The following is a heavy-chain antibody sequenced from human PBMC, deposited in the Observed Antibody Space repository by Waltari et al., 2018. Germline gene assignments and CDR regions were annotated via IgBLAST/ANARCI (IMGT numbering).Heavy chain of an antibody. CDR1: GDSISGYY. CDR2: VYYIGTT. J-gene: IGHJ5*02. CDR3: GRGGHMGMAAT. D-gene: IGHD6-13*01. V-gene: IGHV4-59*01. Sequence: QLQLQESGPGLVKPSETLSLTCAVSGDSISGYYWSWIRQPPGKPLEWIGYVYYIGTTNYNPARESRVTISIDPSKKSFSLELRSSTAADTAVYYCGRGGHMGMAATWGQGTLVTVSS.